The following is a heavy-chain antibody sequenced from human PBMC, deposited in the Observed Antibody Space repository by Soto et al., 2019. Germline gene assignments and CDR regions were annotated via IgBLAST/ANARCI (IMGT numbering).Heavy chain of an antibody. J-gene: IGHJ4*02. CDR2: INPNSGGT. D-gene: IGHD3-3*01. CDR1: GYTFTGYY. V-gene: IGHV1-2*04. Sequence: ASVKVSCKASGYTFTGYYMHWVRQAPGQGLEWMGWINPNSGGTNYAQKFQGWVTMTRDTSISTAYMELSRLRSDDTAVYYCAGGYYDWEGGGAGYYFDYWGQGTLVTVSS. CDR3: AGGYYDWEGGGAGYYFDY.